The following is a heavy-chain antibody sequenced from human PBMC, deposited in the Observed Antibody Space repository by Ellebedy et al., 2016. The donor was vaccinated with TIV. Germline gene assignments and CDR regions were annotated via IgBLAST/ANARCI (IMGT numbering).Heavy chain of an antibody. D-gene: IGHD6-6*01. CDR2: INSDGSST. CDR3: AKSEYSSSSFDY. Sequence: GESLKISCAASGFTFSSYSMHWVRQAPGKGLVWVSRINSDGSSTSYADSVKGRFTISRDNSKNSLYLQMNSLRTEDTALYYCAKSEYSSSSFDYWGQGTLVTVSS. V-gene: IGHV3-74*01. J-gene: IGHJ4*02. CDR1: GFTFSSYS.